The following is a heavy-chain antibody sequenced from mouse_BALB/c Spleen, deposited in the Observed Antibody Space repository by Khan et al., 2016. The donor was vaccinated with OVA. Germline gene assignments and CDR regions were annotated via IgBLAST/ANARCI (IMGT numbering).Heavy chain of an antibody. CDR2: ITPANGNT. D-gene: IGHD2-3*01. CDR1: GFNIKDTY. J-gene: IGHJ1*01. V-gene: IGHV14-3*02. CDR3: GRPSYDPRYFDV. Sequence: EVQLQQSGAELVKPGASVKLSCTASGFNIKDTYIHWVKQRPKQGLEWIGRITPANGNTEYDPKFQGKATMRADTSSHTAYLHHSILTSGDPAVYYCGRPSYDPRYFDVWGAGPTVTVSS.